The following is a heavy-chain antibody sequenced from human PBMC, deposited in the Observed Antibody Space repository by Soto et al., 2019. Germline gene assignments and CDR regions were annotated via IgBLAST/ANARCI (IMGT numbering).Heavy chain of an antibody. D-gene: IGHD1-26*01. J-gene: IGHJ4*02. CDR1: GGSISNDYYY. V-gene: IGHV4-30-4*01. CDR2: IHYNGRT. Sequence: PSETLSLTCTVSGGSISNDYYYWSWIRQAPGRGLEWIGYIHYNGRTYYNPSLKSRVAISINTSKEQFVLEVRSSTVADMAVYFWARGGAIVDFFFDSWGQGTLVPVSS. CDR3: ARGGAIVDFFFDS.